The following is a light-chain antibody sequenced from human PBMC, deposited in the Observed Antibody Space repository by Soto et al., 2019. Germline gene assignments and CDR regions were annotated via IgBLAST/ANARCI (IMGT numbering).Light chain of an antibody. Sequence: QSALTQPASVSGSPGQSITISCTGTSSDVGSYNLVSWYQQHPGKAPKLMIYEVSKRPSGVSNRFSGSKSGNTASLTISGLQAEDEADYYCCSYAGSDVFRTGTKLTVL. CDR1: SSDVGSYNL. J-gene: IGLJ1*01. CDR3: CSYAGSDV. V-gene: IGLV2-23*02. CDR2: EVS.